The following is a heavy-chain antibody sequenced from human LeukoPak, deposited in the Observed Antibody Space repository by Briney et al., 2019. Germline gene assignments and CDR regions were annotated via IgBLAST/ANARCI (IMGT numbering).Heavy chain of an antibody. CDR1: GFTFSSYA. J-gene: IGHJ4*02. CDR2: ICGSGGRT. Sequence: GGSLRLSCAASGFTFSSYAMSWVRQAPGEGLEWVSAICGSGGRTYYADSVKGRFTISRDNSKNTLYLQMNSLRAEDTAVYYCGAYDYIWGSYRYRLADYWGQGTLVTVSS. D-gene: IGHD3-16*02. V-gene: IGHV3-23*01. CDR3: GAYDYIWGSYRYRLADY.